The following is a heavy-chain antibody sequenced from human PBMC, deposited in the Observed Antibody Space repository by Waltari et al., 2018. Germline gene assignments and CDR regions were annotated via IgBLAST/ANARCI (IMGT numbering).Heavy chain of an antibody. CDR3: ARLPRDGYNWGFDY. J-gene: IGHJ4*02. Sequence: QVQLQEPGPGLVKPSETMSLTCTVSGGSISSYYWSWIRQPPGKGLEWIGYIYYSGSTNYNPSLKSRVTISVDTSKNQFSLKLSSVTAADTAVYYCARLPRDGYNWGFDYWGQGTLVTVSS. CDR2: IYYSGST. D-gene: IGHD5-12*01. CDR1: GGSISSYY. V-gene: IGHV4-59*08.